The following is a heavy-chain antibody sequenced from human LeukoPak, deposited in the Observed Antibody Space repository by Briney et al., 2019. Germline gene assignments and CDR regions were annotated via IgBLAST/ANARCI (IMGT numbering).Heavy chain of an antibody. CDR2: IYHSGTT. CDR3: ARHDPMDV. Sequence: SETLSLTCSVSGASISSGSYYWAWIRQPPGKGLEYLGSIYHSGTTYYNPSLKSRFTISVDTSNNQFSLKLSSVTAADTAVYYCARHDPMDVWGQGTTVTVSS. V-gene: IGHV4-39*01. CDR1: GASISSGSYY. J-gene: IGHJ6*02.